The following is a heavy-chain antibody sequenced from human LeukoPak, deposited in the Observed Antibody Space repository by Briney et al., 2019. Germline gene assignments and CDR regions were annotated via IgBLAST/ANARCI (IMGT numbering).Heavy chain of an antibody. CDR3: ARVPTVTFFDY. D-gene: IGHD4-17*01. CDR1: GGSMSSSSYY. J-gene: IGHJ4*02. Sequence: SETLSPTCTVSGGSMSSSSYYWGWIRQPPGKGLEWIGSIYYSGSTYQNPSLKSRVTISVDTSKNQFSLKLSSVTAADTAVYYCARVPTVTFFDYWGQGTLVTVSS. V-gene: IGHV4-39*07. CDR2: IYYSGST.